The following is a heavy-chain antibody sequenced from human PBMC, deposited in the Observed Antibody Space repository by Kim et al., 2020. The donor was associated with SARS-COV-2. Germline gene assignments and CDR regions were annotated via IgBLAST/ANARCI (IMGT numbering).Heavy chain of an antibody. CDR3: ARQGERFAAAGTHPHYYYYGMDV. CDR2: IYYSGST. Sequence: SETLSLTCTVSGGSISSSSYYWGWIRQPPGKGLEWIGSIYYSGSTYYNPSLKSRVTISVDTSKNQFSLKLSSVTAADTAVYYCARQGERFAAAGTHPHYYYYGMDVWGQGTTVTVSS. V-gene: IGHV4-39*01. CDR1: GGSISSSSYY. D-gene: IGHD6-13*01. J-gene: IGHJ6*02.